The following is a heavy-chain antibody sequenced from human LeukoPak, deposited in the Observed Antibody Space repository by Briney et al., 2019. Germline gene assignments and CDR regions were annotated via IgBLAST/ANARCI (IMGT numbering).Heavy chain of an antibody. CDR1: GYTFTSYY. V-gene: IGHV1-46*01. CDR3: ARVNSENYYSYEY. CDR2: INPGGGST. D-gene: IGHD1-26*01. J-gene: IGHJ4*02. Sequence: ASVRVSCKASGYTFTSYYMHWVRQAPGQGLEWMGIINPGGGSTSYPQQFQGRVTMTRDTSTSTVYMDLSSLRSEDTAVYYCARVNSENYYSYEYWGQGTLVTV.